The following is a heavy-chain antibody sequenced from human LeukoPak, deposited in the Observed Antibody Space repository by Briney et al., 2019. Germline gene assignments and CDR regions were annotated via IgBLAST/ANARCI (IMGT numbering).Heavy chain of an antibody. D-gene: IGHD6-19*01. CDR2: ISAYNGNT. V-gene: IGHV1-18*01. CDR3: ASFGAVAGTQRRQPSYAFDI. Sequence: GASVKVYCKASGYTFTSYGISWERQAPGQGLEWMGWISAYNGNTNYAQKLQGRVTMTRDTSRSTAYMVLRSLRSDDTAVYYCASFGAVAGTQRRQPSYAFDIWGQGTMVTVSS. CDR1: GYTFTSYG. J-gene: IGHJ3*02.